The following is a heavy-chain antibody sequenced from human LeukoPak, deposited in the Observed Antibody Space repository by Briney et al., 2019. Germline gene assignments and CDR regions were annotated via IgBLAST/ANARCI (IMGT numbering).Heavy chain of an antibody. CDR2: IIPIFGTA. CDR1: GGTFSSYA. J-gene: IGHJ3*02. V-gene: IGHV1-69*06. Sequence: GASVKVSCKASGGTFSSYAISWVRQAPGQGLEWMGGIIPIFGTANYAQKFQGRVTITADKSTSTAYMELSSLRSEDTAVYYCARAAFSVVRGVIITGDAFDIWGQGTMVTVSS. CDR3: ARAAFSVVRGVIITGDAFDI. D-gene: IGHD3-10*01.